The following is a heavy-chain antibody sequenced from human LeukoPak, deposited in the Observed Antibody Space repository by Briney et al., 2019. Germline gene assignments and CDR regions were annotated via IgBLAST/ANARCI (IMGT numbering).Heavy chain of an antibody. Sequence: ASVKVSCKASGYTFTSYDINWVRQATGQGLEWMGWMNPNSGNTDYAQKFQGRVTMTRNTSISTAYMELSSLRSEDTAVYYCARGPIDSSGYLYYLDYWGQGTLVTVSS. V-gene: IGHV1-8*01. J-gene: IGHJ4*02. CDR2: MNPNSGNT. D-gene: IGHD3-22*01. CDR3: ARGPIDSSGYLYYLDY. CDR1: GYTFTSYD.